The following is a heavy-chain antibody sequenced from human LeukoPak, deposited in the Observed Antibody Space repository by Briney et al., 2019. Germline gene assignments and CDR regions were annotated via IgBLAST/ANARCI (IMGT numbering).Heavy chain of an antibody. CDR1: GYTFTSYG. V-gene: IGHV1-18*01. D-gene: IGHD6-19*01. Sequence: ASVKVSCKASGYTFTSYGISWVRQAPGQGLEWMGWISAYNGNTNYAQKLQGRVTMTTDTSTSTAYMELRSLRSDDTAVYYCARAAVAGLGRHTPPDYWGQGTLVTVSS. CDR2: ISAYNGNT. CDR3: ARAAVAGLGRHTPPDY. J-gene: IGHJ4*02.